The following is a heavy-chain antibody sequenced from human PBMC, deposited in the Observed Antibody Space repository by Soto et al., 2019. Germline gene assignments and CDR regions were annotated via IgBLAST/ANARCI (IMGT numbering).Heavy chain of an antibody. D-gene: IGHD2-21*02. J-gene: IGHJ6*02. CDR3: ARSSHIVVVTAIEGGHYYYYGMDV. CDR2: IIPIFGTA. V-gene: IGHV1-69*13. CDR1: GGTFSSYA. Sequence: AVKVSCKASGGTFSSYAISWVRQAPGQGXEWMGGIIPIFGTANYAQKFQGRVTITADESTSTAYMELSSLRSEDTAVYYCARSSHIVVVTAIEGGHYYYYGMDVWGQGTTVTVSS.